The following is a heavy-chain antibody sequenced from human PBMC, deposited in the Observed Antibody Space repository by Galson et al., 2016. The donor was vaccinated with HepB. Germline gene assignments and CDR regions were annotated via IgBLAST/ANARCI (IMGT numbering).Heavy chain of an antibody. J-gene: IGHJ6*02. D-gene: IGHD2-2*01. CDR1: SFAFQNYA. CDR2: ISGNGDTT. CDR3: ARGPRYQVHYAMDV. Sequence: SLRLSCAASSFAFQNYAMTWVRQAPGKGLEWVASISGNGDTTYYADSVKGRFTISRDNVENTVYLQMNSLTVEDTAIYFCARGPRYQVHYAMDVWGQGTTVTVS. V-gene: IGHV3-23*01.